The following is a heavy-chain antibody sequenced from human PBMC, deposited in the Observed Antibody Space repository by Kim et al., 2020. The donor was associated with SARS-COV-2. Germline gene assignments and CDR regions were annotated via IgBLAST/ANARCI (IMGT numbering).Heavy chain of an antibody. V-gene: IGHV3-30*02. J-gene: IGHJ6*02. D-gene: IGHD4-4*01. CDR3: AKDLSNYLTGYYFYGMDV. Sequence: VKGRFTISRDKYKNTLYLQMNGRRAEDTAVYYCAKDLSNYLTGYYFYGMDVWGQGTTVTVSS.